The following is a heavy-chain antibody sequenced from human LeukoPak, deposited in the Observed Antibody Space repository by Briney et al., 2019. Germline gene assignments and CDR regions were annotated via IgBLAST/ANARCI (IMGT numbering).Heavy chain of an antibody. D-gene: IGHD2-2*01. V-gene: IGHV1-24*01. CDR1: GGTFSSYA. Sequence: ASVKVSCKASGGTFSSYAISWVRQAPGQGLEWMGGFDPEDGETIYAQKFQGRVTMTEDTSTDTAYMELSSLRSEDTAVYYCATEVVVVPAAMVYYYGMDVWGQGTTVTVSS. CDR3: ATEVVVVPAAMVYYYGMDV. CDR2: FDPEDGET. J-gene: IGHJ6*02.